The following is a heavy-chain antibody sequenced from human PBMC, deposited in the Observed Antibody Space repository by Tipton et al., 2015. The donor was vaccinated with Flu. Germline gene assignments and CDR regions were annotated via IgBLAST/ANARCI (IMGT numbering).Heavy chain of an antibody. Sequence: SLRLSCAASGFTFSSYDMTWVRQAPGKGLEWVSTIGGSGESTRHYVDSVKGRFTISRDNAKNTLFLQVNNLRIEDTAVYYCAKDPTPSSSLGYWGQGTLVTVSS. J-gene: IGHJ4*02. CDR3: AKDPTPSSSLGY. D-gene: IGHD6-6*01. V-gene: IGHV3-23*01. CDR1: GFTFSSYD. CDR2: IGGSGESTR.